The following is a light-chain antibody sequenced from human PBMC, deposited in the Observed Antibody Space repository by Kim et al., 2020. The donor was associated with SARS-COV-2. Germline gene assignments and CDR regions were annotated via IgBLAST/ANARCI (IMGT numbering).Light chain of an antibody. CDR3: GTWDDTLEVWL. Sequence: GQSVTISCSGSPSNIGGNSVNWYQQFPGTAPKLFVDTNNRRPSGVPDRVSASKSGTSASLAISGLQSEDEADYYCGTWDDTLEVWLFGGGTKLTVL. J-gene: IGLJ3*02. CDR2: TNN. V-gene: IGLV1-44*01. CDR1: PSNIGGNS.